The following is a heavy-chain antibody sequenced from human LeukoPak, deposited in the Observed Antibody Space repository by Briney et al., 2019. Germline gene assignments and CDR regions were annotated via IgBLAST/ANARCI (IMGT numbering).Heavy chain of an antibody. V-gene: IGHV3-23*01. J-gene: IGHJ4*02. Sequence: GGSLRLSCAAFGFTFSSYAMTWVRQAPGKGLEWVSPILPGGGDTYYADSVKGRFTISRDTSKNTLYLQMNTLSVEDTAVYYCAKAWPAAGTFVSWGQGSLVSFSS. D-gene: IGHD6-13*01. CDR1: GFTFSSYA. CDR2: ILPGGGDT. CDR3: AKAWPAAGTFVS.